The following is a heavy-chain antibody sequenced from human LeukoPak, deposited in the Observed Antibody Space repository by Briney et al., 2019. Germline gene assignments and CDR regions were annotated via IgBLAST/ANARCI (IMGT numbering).Heavy chain of an antibody. CDR3: AREASRMAHP. J-gene: IGHJ5*02. CDR1: GGSVSSGSYY. D-gene: IGHD5-24*01. Sequence: SETLSLTFTVSGGSVSSGSYYWSWIRQPPGKGLEWIGYIYYSGSTNYNPSLKSRVTISVDTSKNQFSLKLSSVTAADTAVYYCAREASRMAHPWGQGTLVTVSS. V-gene: IGHV4-61*01. CDR2: IYYSGST.